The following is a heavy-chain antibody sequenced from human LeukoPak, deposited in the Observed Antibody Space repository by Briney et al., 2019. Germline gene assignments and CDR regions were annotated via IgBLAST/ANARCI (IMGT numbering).Heavy chain of an antibody. J-gene: IGHJ6*03. CDR3: AGAVPVPTIGYYYYYMDV. CDR2: IIPIFGTA. V-gene: IGHV1-69*05. CDR1: GGTFSSYA. D-gene: IGHD5-24*01. Sequence: ASVTVSCKASGGTFSSYAISWVRQAPGQGLEWMGGIIPIFGTANYAQKFQGRVTITTDESTNTAHMELSSLRSEDTALYYCAGAVPVPTIGYYYYYMDVWGKGTTVTVSS.